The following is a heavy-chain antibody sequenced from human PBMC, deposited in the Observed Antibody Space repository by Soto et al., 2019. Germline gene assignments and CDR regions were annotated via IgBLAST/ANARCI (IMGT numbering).Heavy chain of an antibody. D-gene: IGHD3-9*01. J-gene: IGHJ6*02. CDR3: ARGDATKIVVTTYYAMDV. Sequence: SVKVSCKASGGSLSNYGSSWVRQAPGQGLEWMGGIIPVFGTANYAQKFQGRVTITADESTSIVYMDVTSLKSEDTAVYYCARGDATKIVVTTYYAMDVWGQGTTVTVSS. V-gene: IGHV1-69*13. CDR1: GGSLSNYG. CDR2: IIPVFGTA.